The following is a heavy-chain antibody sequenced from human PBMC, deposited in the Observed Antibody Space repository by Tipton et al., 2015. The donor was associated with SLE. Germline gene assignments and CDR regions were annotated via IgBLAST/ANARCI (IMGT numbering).Heavy chain of an antibody. CDR1: GFSINTGYY. V-gene: IGHV4-38-2*02. CDR3: ARSSATGFYYMDV. J-gene: IGHJ6*03. D-gene: IGHD3-10*01. CDR2: MYHSGNT. Sequence: TLSLTCTVSGFSINTGYYWGWIRQPPGKGLEWIGSMYHSGNTYYNPSFKSRVILSVDTSRNQLSMRLTSVTAADTAVYYCARSSATGFYYMDVWGKGTTVTVSS.